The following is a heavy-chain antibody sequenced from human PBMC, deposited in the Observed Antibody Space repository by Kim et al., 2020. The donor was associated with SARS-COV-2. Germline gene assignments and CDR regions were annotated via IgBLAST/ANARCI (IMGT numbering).Heavy chain of an antibody. CDR3: AREKGSGSYFPGGLDY. D-gene: IGHD3-10*01. J-gene: IGHJ4*02. V-gene: IGHV1-69*01. Sequence: KVQGRVTITADESTSTAYMELSSLRSEDTAVYYCAREKGSGSYFPGGLDYWGQGTLVTVSS.